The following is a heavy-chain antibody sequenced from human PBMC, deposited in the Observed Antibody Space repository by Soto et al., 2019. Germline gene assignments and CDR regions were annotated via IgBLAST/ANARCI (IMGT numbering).Heavy chain of an antibody. CDR2: ISYDGSNK. Sequence: GGCLRLSCAASGFTFSSYAMHWVRQAPGKGLEWVAVISYDGSNKYYADSVKGRFTISRDNSKNTLYLQMNSLRAEDTAVYYCARHRYSSGNRPGYYFDYWGQGTLVTVSS. J-gene: IGHJ4*02. D-gene: IGHD6-19*01. CDR1: GFTFSSYA. V-gene: IGHV3-30-3*01. CDR3: ARHRYSSGNRPGYYFDY.